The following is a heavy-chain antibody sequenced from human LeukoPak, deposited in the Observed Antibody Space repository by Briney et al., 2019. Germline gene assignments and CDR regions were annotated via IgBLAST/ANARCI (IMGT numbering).Heavy chain of an antibody. CDR1: GFTFSSYG. D-gene: IGHD3-22*01. V-gene: IGHV3-33*01. Sequence: PGGSLRLSCAASGFTFSSYGMHWVRQAPGKGLEWVAVIWYDGSNKYYADSVKGRFTISRDNSKNTLYLQMNSLRAEDTAVYYCARGRGGGLYYYDSSGYCDYWGQGTLVTVSS. CDR2: IWYDGSNK. J-gene: IGHJ4*02. CDR3: ARGRGGGLYYYDSSGYCDY.